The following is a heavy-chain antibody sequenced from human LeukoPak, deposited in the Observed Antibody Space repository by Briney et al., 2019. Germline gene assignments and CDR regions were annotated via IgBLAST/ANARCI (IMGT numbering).Heavy chain of an antibody. CDR2: IYHSGST. J-gene: IGHJ4*02. CDR3: ARADAHVYFDY. Sequence: PSQTLSLTCAVSGGSISSGGYSWSWIRQPPGKGLEWIGYIYHSGSTYYNPSLKSRVTISVDRSKNKFSLKLSPVTAADTAVYYCARADAHVYFDYWGQGTLVTVSS. CDR1: GGSISSGGYS. V-gene: IGHV4-30-2*01.